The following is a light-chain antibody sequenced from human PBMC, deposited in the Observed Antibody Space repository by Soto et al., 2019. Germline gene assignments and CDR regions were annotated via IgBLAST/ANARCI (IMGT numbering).Light chain of an antibody. CDR2: ADN. Sequence: QSVLTQPPSISGAPGQRVTISCTGASSNVGPGDAVHWYQHIPGTAPKLLIYADNSRPSGVPDRFSASKSGTSASLAITGLQAEDEADYYCQSFDKGLLAYVFGTGTKLTVL. CDR3: QSFDKGLLAYV. J-gene: IGLJ1*01. V-gene: IGLV1-40*01. CDR1: SSNVGPGDA.